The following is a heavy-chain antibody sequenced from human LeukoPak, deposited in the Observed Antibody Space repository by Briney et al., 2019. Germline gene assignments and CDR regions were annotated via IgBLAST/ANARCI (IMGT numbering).Heavy chain of an antibody. D-gene: IGHD3-22*01. CDR2: ISWNSGSI. J-gene: IGHJ4*02. Sequence: GRSLRLSCAASGFTFDDYAMHWVRQAPGKGLEWVSGISWNSGSIGYADSVKGRFTISRDNAKNSLYLQMNSLRAEDTALYYCAKDMFDSSGYYRYYFDYWGQGTLVTVSS. V-gene: IGHV3-9*01. CDR1: GFTFDDYA. CDR3: AKDMFDSSGYYRYYFDY.